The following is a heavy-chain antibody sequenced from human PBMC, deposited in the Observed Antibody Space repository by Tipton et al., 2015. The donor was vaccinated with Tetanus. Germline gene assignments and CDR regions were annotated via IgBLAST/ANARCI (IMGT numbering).Heavy chain of an antibody. CDR1: GYSFTSYW. Sequence: QLVQSGAEVKKSGESLKISCKASGYSFTSYWIGWVRQMPGKGLEWLGTIYPGDSYSTYSPSFEGQVTISVDRSIDTAYLQWSSLKASDTAIYYCARPLTSVAFGGFAFDVWGQGTLVTVSS. D-gene: IGHD3-16*01. CDR2: IYPGDSYS. CDR3: ARPLTSVAFGGFAFDV. V-gene: IGHV5-51*01. J-gene: IGHJ3*01.